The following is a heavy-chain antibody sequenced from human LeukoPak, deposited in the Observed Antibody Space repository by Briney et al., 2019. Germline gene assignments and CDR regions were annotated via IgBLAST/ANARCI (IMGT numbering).Heavy chain of an antibody. CDR1: GYTXTGYY. V-gene: IGHV1-2*02. CDR3: ALVVVAAGALDY. D-gene: IGHD2-15*01. Sequence: ASVKVSCKASGYTXTGYYMHGVRQAPGQGLEWMGWINPNSGGTNYAQKFQGRVTMTRDTSISTAYMELSRLRSDDTAVYYCALVVVAAGALDYWGQGTLVTVSS. J-gene: IGHJ4*02. CDR2: INPNSGGT.